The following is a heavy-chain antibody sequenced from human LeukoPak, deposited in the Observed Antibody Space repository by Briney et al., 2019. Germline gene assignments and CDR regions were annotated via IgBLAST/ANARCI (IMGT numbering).Heavy chain of an antibody. CDR2: IIPIFGTA. Sequence: SVKVSCKASGGTFSSYAISWVRQAPGQGLEWMGGIIPIFGTANYAKKFQGRVTITADKSTSTAYMELSSLRSEDTAVYYCAIVDYDILTGPFDYWGQGTLVTVSS. CDR1: GGTFSSYA. V-gene: IGHV1-69*06. J-gene: IGHJ4*02. CDR3: AIVDYDILTGPFDY. D-gene: IGHD3-9*01.